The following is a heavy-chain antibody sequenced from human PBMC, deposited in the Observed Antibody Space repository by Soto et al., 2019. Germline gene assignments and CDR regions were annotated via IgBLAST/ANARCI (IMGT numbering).Heavy chain of an antibody. CDR2: IYYSGST. CDR3: ARERTTRGMDV. D-gene: IGHD1-1*01. CDR1: GGSISSYY. Sequence: SETLSLTCTVSGGSISSYYWSWIRQPPGKGLEWIGYIYYSGSTNYNPSLKSRVTISVDTSKNQFSLKLSSVTAADTAVYYCARERTTRGMDVWGQGTTVTVSS. J-gene: IGHJ6*02. V-gene: IGHV4-59*01.